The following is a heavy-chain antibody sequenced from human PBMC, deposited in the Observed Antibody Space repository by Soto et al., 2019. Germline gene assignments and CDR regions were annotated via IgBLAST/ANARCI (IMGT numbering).Heavy chain of an antibody. V-gene: IGHV4-30-4*08. D-gene: IGHD5-12*01. Sequence: QVQLQESGPGLVKPSQTLSLTCTVSGDSLSRADYCWSWIRQAPGKGLEWIGYICYSGSTYHNPSLKSRTSMSVDTSKKQFSLTLTSVTAADTAVYYCAREESGLFDYWGQGRLVTVPS. CDR1: GDSLSRADYC. CDR3: AREESGLFDY. CDR2: ICYSGST. J-gene: IGHJ4*02.